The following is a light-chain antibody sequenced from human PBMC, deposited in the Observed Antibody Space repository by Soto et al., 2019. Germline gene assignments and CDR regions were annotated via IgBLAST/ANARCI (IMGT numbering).Light chain of an antibody. CDR1: QSVGSN. J-gene: IGKJ5*01. V-gene: IGKV3-20*01. CDR3: QQYTGPPTT. CDR2: GAS. Sequence: DIVMTQSPATLSVSPGDGATLSCRASQSVGSNLAWYQQKPGQAPRLLIYGASSRATGIPDRFSGSGSGTDFTLTITRLEPEDSAVYFCQQYTGPPTTFGQGTRLEIK.